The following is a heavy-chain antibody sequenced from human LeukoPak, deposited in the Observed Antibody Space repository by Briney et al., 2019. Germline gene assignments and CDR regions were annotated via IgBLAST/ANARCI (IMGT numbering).Heavy chain of an antibody. CDR2: INHDGSIR. V-gene: IGHV3-74*01. Sequence: GGSLRLSCAASGFTLSDYGMHWVRQAPGKGLVWVSHINHDGSIRNYADSVKGRFTISRDIAKNTLYLQMNSLGADDTALYYCVRDVFSFGESWGQGTLVTVSS. D-gene: IGHD3-10*01. CDR1: GFTLSDYG. J-gene: IGHJ5*02. CDR3: VRDVFSFGES.